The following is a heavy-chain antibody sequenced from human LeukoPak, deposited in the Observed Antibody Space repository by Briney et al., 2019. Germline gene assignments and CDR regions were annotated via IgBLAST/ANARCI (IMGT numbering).Heavy chain of an antibody. CDR2: ISYDGSNK. D-gene: IGHD5-24*01. CDR1: GFTFSSYA. J-gene: IGHJ6*02. V-gene: IGHV3-30-3*01. CDR3: ARVDGYNYEGAYGMDV. Sequence: GGSLRLSCAASGFTFSSYAMHWVRQAPGKGLEWVAVISYDGSNKYYADSVKGRFTISRDNSKNTLYLQMNSLRAEDTAVYYCARVDGYNYEGAYGMDVWGQGTTVTVSS.